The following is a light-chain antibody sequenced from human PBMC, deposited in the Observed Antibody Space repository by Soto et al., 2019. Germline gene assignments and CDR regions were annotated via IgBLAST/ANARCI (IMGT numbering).Light chain of an antibody. J-gene: IGKJ1*01. CDR3: QIYNSAPWT. CDR2: AAS. CDR1: RDITEY. V-gene: IGKV1-27*01. Sequence: DIQMTQSPSSLSASVGDRVTITCRASRDITEYLAWYQQKPGQVPKLLSYAASTLQSGAPTRFTASGSGTDFTLTITGLQPEDFAAYDCQIYNSAPWTFGQGTKV.